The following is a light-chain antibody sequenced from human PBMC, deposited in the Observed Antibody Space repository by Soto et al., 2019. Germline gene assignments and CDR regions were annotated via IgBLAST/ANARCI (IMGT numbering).Light chain of an antibody. Sequence: EILMTQSPATLSVSPGERATLSCRASQSVYGNLAWYQQKPGQAPRLLIYGASTRATGISARFSGSGSGTEFALNISRLQSEDFGVYYCQQYNNWWTVGQGPKVDIK. CDR1: QSVYGN. CDR2: GAS. V-gene: IGKV3-15*01. CDR3: QQYNNWWT. J-gene: IGKJ1*01.